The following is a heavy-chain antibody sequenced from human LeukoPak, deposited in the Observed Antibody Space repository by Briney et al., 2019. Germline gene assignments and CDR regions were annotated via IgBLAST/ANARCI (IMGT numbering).Heavy chain of an antibody. Sequence: SETLSLTCTVSGYSISSGYYWGWIRQPPGKGLEWIGSIYHSGSTYYNPSLKSRVTISVDTSKNQFSLKLSSVTAADTAVYYCARLLSPGWFDPWGQGTLVTVSS. J-gene: IGHJ5*02. CDR2: IYHSGST. CDR3: ARLLSPGWFDP. V-gene: IGHV4-38-2*02. CDR1: GYSISSGYY. D-gene: IGHD2/OR15-2a*01.